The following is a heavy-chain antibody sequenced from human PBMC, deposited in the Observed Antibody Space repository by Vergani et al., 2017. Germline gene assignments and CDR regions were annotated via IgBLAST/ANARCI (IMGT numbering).Heavy chain of an antibody. CDR3: ARAPDYGGNSGIDY. D-gene: IGHD4-23*01. Sequence: QVQLVESGGGVVQPGRSLRLSCAASGFTFSSYGMHWVRQAPGKGLEWVAVIWYDGSNKYYADSVKGRFTISRDNSKNTLYLQMNSLRAEDTAVYYCARAPDYGGNSGIDYWGKGTLVTVSS. CDR2: IWYDGSNK. CDR1: GFTFSSYG. J-gene: IGHJ4*02. V-gene: IGHV3-33*01.